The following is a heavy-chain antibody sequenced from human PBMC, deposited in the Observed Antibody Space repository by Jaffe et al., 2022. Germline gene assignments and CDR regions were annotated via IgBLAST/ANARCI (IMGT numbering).Heavy chain of an antibody. J-gene: IGHJ4*02. CDR3: AREIGVGGSWVGSDY. V-gene: IGHV1-69*08. CDR1: GGTFSSYT. CDR2: IIPILGIA. D-gene: IGHD1-26*01. Sequence: QVQLVQSGAEVKKPGSSVKVSCKASGGTFSSYTISWVRQAPGQGLEWMGRIIPILGIANYAQKFQGRVTITADKSTSTAYMELSSLRSEDTAVYYCAREIGVGGSWVGSDYWGQGTLVTVSS.